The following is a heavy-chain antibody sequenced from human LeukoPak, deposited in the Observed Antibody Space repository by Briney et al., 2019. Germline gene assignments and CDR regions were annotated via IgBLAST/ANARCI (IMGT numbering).Heavy chain of an antibody. D-gene: IGHD2-15*01. CDR3: ARLNGGGYCSGGSCYYYYYGMDV. CDR2: IYYSGST. CDR1: GGSISSSY. J-gene: IGHJ6*04. V-gene: IGHV4-59*01. Sequence: SETLSLTCTVSGGSISSSYWSWIRQPPGKGLEWIGYIYYSGSTNYNPSLKSRVTISVDTSKNQFSLKLSSVTAADTAVYYCARLNGGGYCSGGSCYYYYYGMDVWGKGTTVTVSS.